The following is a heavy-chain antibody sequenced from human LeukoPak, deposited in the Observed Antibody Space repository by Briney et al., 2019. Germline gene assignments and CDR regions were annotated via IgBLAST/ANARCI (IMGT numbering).Heavy chain of an antibody. CDR1: GYIFSSYA. V-gene: IGHV3-23*01. D-gene: IGHD3-10*01. Sequence: GGSLRLSCEASGYIFSSYAMSWVRQAPGKGLEWVSVISNSGATTDYADSVKGRFTISRDNSKDTLSLQMNSLRAEDMAVYYCAKEELYYYGSGTYYTLAPFDYWGQGTLVTVSS. CDR2: ISNSGATT. J-gene: IGHJ4*02. CDR3: AKEELYYYGSGTYYTLAPFDY.